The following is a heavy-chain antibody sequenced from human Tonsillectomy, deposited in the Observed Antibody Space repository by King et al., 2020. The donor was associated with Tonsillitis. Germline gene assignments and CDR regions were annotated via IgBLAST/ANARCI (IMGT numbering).Heavy chain of an antibody. Sequence: VQLVESGGGLVKPGGSLRLSCAASGFTFSSYSMNWVRQAPGKGLEWVSSISSSSSYIYYADSVKGRFTISRDNAKNSLYLQMNSLRAEDTAGYYCARRRGWAGDDAFDIWGQGTMVTVSS. CDR3: ARRRGWAGDDAFDI. CDR1: GFTFSSYS. V-gene: IGHV3-21*01. CDR2: ISSSSSYI. J-gene: IGHJ3*02. D-gene: IGHD6-19*01.